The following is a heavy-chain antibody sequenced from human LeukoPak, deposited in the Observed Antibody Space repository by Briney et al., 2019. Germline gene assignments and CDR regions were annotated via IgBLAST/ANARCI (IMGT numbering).Heavy chain of an antibody. CDR1: GLTFSTYE. V-gene: IGHV3-21*01. CDR2: ISSSSSYI. D-gene: IGHD1-26*01. J-gene: IGHJ3*02. Sequence: GSLRLSCAASGLTFSTYEMNWVRQAPGKGLEWVSSISSSSSYIYYADSVRGRFTISRDDAKNSLYLQMSSLRAEDTAVYYCAGDPTSSWETAFDIWGQGTMVTVSS. CDR3: AGDPTSSWETAFDI.